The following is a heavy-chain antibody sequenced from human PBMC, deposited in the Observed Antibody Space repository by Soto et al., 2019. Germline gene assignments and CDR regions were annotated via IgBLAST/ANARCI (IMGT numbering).Heavy chain of an antibody. V-gene: IGHV3-33*01. Sequence: QVQLVESGGGVVQPGRSLRLSCAASGFNFSSYVMHWVRQAPGKGLEWVAVIWYDGGNKYYADSVKGRFTISRDNSKKTLYLQMNSRRAEDRAVYYCARDGQWLPRDGLRSTYYFNYWGQGTLVTVSS. CDR1: GFNFSSYV. CDR2: IWYDGGNK. D-gene: IGHD6-19*01. CDR3: ARDGQWLPRDGLRSTYYFNY. J-gene: IGHJ4*02.